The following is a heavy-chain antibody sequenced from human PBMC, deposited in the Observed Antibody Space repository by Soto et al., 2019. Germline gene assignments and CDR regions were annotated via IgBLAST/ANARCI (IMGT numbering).Heavy chain of an antibody. Sequence: QVQLVESGGGVVQPGRSLRLSCSASGFTFNTFGMHWVRQAPGKGLEWVAVVSSDGSSKYYVDSVKGRFTISRDNSKNTLYLEMNNLRVEDTGVYFCAKDKGRVQPYYHYWCQGTRVTVSS. V-gene: IGHV3-30*18. J-gene: IGHJ4*02. CDR3: AKDKGRVQPYYHY. CDR1: GFTFNTFG. CDR2: VSSDGSSK. D-gene: IGHD3-10*01.